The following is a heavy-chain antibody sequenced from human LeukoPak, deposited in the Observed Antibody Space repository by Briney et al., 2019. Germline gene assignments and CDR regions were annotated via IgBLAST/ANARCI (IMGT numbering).Heavy chain of an antibody. V-gene: IGHV3-23*01. Sequence: PGGSLRLSCAASGFTFSSYAMSWVRQAPGKGLEWVSAISGSGGSTYYADSVKGRFTISRDNAKNSLYLQMNSLRAEDTAVYYCARDLLVGGSGYHYWGQGTLVTVSS. CDR1: GFTFSSYA. J-gene: IGHJ4*02. D-gene: IGHD3-22*01. CDR2: ISGSGGST. CDR3: ARDLLVGGSGYHY.